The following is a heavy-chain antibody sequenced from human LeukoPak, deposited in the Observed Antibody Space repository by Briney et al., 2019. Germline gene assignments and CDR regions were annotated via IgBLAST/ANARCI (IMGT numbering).Heavy chain of an antibody. V-gene: IGHV4-39*01. CDR1: GGSISSSGYY. J-gene: IGHJ2*01. D-gene: IGHD3-22*01. Sequence: SETLSLTCTVSGGSISSSGYYWGWIRQPPRKGLEWIGSIYYSGSTYYKPSLKSRVTISVDTSKNQFSLKLSSVTAADTAVYYCARAGNYYDSSGYPILGSYFDLWGRGTLVMVSS. CDR3: ARAGNYYDSSGYPILGSYFDL. CDR2: IYYSGST.